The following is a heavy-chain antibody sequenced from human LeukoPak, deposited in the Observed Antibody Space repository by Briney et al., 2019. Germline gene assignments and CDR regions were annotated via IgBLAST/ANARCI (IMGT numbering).Heavy chain of an antibody. Sequence: GGSLRLSCAASGFTFSSSAMSWVRQAPGKGLEWVSAISNNGGYTYYADSVQGRFTISRDNSKSTLCLQMNSLRAGDTAVYYCAKQLGYCSDGSCYFPYWGQGTLVTVSS. CDR3: AKQLGYCSDGSCYFPY. J-gene: IGHJ4*02. CDR2: ISNNGGYT. V-gene: IGHV3-23*01. CDR1: GFTFSSSA. D-gene: IGHD2-15*01.